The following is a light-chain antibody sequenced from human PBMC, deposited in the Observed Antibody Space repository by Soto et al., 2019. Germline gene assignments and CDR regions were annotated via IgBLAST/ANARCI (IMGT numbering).Light chain of an antibody. CDR1: SSNIGSDS. V-gene: IGLV1-44*01. CDR3: AAWDDSLNGVV. J-gene: IGLJ2*01. CDR2: NNN. Sequence: QSVLTQAPSASGTPGQRVTISCSGSSSNIGSDSVNWYQQLSGTAPKLLIYNNNQRPSGVPDRFAGSKSGTSASLAISGLQSEDEADYYCAAWDDSLNGVVFGGGTKLTAL.